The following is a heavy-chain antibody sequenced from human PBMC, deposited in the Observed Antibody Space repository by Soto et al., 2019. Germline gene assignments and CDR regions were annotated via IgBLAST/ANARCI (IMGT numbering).Heavy chain of an antibody. CDR2: INSDGSST. D-gene: IGHD3-22*01. V-gene: IGHV3-74*01. CDR3: AREAYYYDSSGYYPDFDY. J-gene: IGHJ4*02. Sequence: GGSLRLSCAASGFTFSSYWMHWVRQAPGKGLVWVSRINSDGSSTSYADSVKGRFTISRDNAKNTLYLQMNSLRAEDTAVYYCAREAYYYDSSGYYPDFDYWGQGTLVTVSS. CDR1: GFTFSSYW.